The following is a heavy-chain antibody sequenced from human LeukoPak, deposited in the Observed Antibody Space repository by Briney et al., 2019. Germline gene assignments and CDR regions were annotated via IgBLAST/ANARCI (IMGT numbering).Heavy chain of an antibody. CDR3: ASYSNSYNWFDP. CDR2: MNPNSGNT. CDR1: GYTFTSYD. J-gene: IGHJ5*02. D-gene: IGHD6-6*01. Sequence: GASVKVSCKASGYTFTSYDINWVRQATGQGLEWMGWMNPNSGNTGYAQKFQGRVTMTRNTSISTAYMELSSLRSEDTAVYYCASYSNSYNWFDPWGQGTLVTVSS. V-gene: IGHV1-8*01.